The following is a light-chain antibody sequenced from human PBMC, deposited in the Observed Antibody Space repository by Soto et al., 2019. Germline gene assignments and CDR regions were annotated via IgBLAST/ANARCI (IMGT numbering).Light chain of an antibody. V-gene: IGKV1-17*01. CDR2: AAS. Sequence: DIQMTQSPSSLSASVGDRVTITCRASQGIRDALGWYQQKPGKAPKRLIYAASSLQSGVPSRFSGSGSLTEFTLTISSLQPEAFATYYCLQHNSYPQTFGQGTKVEIK. CDR3: LQHNSYPQT. J-gene: IGKJ1*01. CDR1: QGIRDA.